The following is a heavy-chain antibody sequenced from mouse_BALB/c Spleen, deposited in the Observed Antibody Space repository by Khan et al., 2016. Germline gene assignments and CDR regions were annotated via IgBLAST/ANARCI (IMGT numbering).Heavy chain of an antibody. Sequence: VQLQQSGAELVKPGASVKLSCTASGFNIKDTYMHWVKQRPEQGLEWIGRIDPANGNTKYDPKFQGKATITADTSSNTAYLQLSSLTSEDTAVYYWARSPYDDDVGFAYWGQGTLVTVSA. D-gene: IGHD2-4*01. CDR2: IDPANGNT. CDR1: GFNIKDTY. CDR3: ARSPYDDDVGFAY. J-gene: IGHJ3*01. V-gene: IGHV14-3*02.